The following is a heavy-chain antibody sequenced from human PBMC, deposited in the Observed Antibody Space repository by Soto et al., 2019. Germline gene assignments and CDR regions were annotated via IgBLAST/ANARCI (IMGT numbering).Heavy chain of an antibody. D-gene: IGHD1-26*01. J-gene: IGHJ6*02. CDR2: IVVGSGNT. Sequence: SVKVSCKASGIAFSRSAVQWVRQARGQRLEWIGRIVVGSGNTNYAQKFQERVTITRDMSTSTAYMELSSLRSEDTAVYYCAADSVVGATDQKYHYGRDVWGQGTTVTVSS. V-gene: IGHV1-58*01. CDR3: AADSVVGATDQKYHYGRDV. CDR1: GIAFSRSA.